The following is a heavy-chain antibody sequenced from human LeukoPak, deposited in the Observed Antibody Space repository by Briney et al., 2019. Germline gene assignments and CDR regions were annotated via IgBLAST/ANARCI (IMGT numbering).Heavy chain of an antibody. V-gene: IGHV3-48*03. CDR3: ASGQLWPYFDY. D-gene: IGHD5-18*01. CDR1: GFTFSSYE. CDR2: ISSSGSTI. Sequence: GGSLRLSCAASGFTFSSYEMNWVRQAPGKGLELVSYISSSGSTIYYADSVKGRFTISRDNAKNSLYLQMNSLRAEDTAVYYCASGQLWPYFDYWGQGTLVTVSS. J-gene: IGHJ4*02.